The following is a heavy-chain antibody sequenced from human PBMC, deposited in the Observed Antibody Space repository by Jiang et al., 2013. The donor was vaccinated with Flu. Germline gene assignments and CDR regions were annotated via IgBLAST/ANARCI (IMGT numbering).Heavy chain of an antibody. CDR3: VNKRAYTYYFD. V-gene: IGHV4-4*01. CDR2: FIIVGPR. D-gene: IGHD5-18*01. J-gene: IGHJ4*02. Sequence: TNGWTWVRQPPGKGLEWIGKFIIVGPRTPTRPSRVESPSHWTSPRTSFSLKLSSVTAADTAVYFCVNKRAYTYYFDWGQGTLVTVS. CDR1: TNG.